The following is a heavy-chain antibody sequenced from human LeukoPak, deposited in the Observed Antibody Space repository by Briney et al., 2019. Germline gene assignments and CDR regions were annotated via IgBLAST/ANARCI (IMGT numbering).Heavy chain of an antibody. CDR3: ARLERGFDY. CDR2: IYYSGST. J-gene: IGHJ4*02. Sequence: SETLSLTCTVSGGSIGSYYWSWIRQPPGKGLEWIGYIYYSGSTNYNPSLKSRVTISVDTSKNQFSLKLSSVTAADTAVYYCARLERGFDYWGQGTLVTVSS. D-gene: IGHD1-1*01. CDR1: GGSIGSYY. V-gene: IGHV4-59*01.